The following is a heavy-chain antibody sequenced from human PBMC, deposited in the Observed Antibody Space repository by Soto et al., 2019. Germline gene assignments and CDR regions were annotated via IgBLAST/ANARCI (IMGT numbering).Heavy chain of an antibody. CDR1: GYTFTNYY. CDR3: ARGGPDLATIGSSDY. J-gene: IGHJ4*02. Sequence: RASVKVSCKASGYTFTNYYMHWVRQAPGQGLEWMGVIHYSGATPTYAQKFQGRVTMARDTSTSTVYVELSSLTSEDTAVYYCARGGPDLATIGSSDYWGQGTLVTVSS. D-gene: IGHD3-16*01. V-gene: IGHV1-46*01. CDR2: IHYSGATP.